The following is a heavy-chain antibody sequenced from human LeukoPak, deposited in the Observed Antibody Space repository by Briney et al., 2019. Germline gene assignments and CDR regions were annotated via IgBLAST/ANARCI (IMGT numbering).Heavy chain of an antibody. CDR3: AREISGYCSGGSCYSGDYYSDY. V-gene: IGHV4-30-2*01. CDR1: GGSISSGGYS. Sequence: SETLSLTCAVSGGSISSGGYSWSWIRQPPGKGLEWIGYIYHSGSTYYNPSLKSRVTISVDRSKNQFSLKLSSVTAADTAVYYCAREISGYCSGGSCYSGDYYSDYWGQGTLVTVSS. D-gene: IGHD2-15*01. J-gene: IGHJ4*02. CDR2: IYHSGST.